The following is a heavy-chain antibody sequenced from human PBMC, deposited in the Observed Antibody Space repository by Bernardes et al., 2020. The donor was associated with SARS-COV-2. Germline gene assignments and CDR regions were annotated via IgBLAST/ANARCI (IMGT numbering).Heavy chain of an antibody. V-gene: IGHV1-18*04. D-gene: IGHD6-19*01. CDR2: ISAYNGNT. J-gene: IGHJ6*02. CDR3: ARAIIAVAGTHYYYYGMDV. CDR1: GYTFTSYG. Sequence: ASVKVSCKASGYTFTSYGISWVRQAPGQGLEWMGWISAYNGNTNYAQKLQGRVTMTTDTSTSTAYMELRSLRSDDTAVYYCARAIIAVAGTHYYYYGMDVWGQGTTVTVSS.